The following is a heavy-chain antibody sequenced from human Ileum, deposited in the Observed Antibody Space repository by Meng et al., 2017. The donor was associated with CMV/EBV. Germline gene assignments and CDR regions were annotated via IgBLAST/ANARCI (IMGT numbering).Heavy chain of an antibody. V-gene: IGHV4-30-4*08. J-gene: IGHJ5*02. CDR2: IFFSGNT. CDR3: ARFRIAALGNLFDP. Sequence: QGSGPGLVNASKTLSLSCTVSGASISRGDYYWSWIRQPPGKGLEWIGYIFFSGNTYYNPSLNNRVIISIDTPRNQFSLKVDSVTAADTAVYYCARFRIAALGNLFDPWGHGTLVTVSS. D-gene: IGHD6-13*01. CDR1: GASISRGDYY.